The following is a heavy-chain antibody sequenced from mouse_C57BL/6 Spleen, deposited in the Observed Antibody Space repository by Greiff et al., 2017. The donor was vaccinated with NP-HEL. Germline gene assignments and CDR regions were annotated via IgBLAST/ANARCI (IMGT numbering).Heavy chain of an antibody. CDR3: ARDRLKGGFAY. Sequence: EVQGVESGGGLVKPGGSLKLSCAASGFTFSSYAMSWVRQTPEKRLEWVATISDGGSYTYYPDNVKGRFTISRDNAKNNLYLQMSHLKSEDTAMYYCARDRLKGGFAYWGQGTLVTVSA. D-gene: IGHD1-3*01. J-gene: IGHJ3*01. CDR2: ISDGGSYT. V-gene: IGHV5-4*01. CDR1: GFTFSSYA.